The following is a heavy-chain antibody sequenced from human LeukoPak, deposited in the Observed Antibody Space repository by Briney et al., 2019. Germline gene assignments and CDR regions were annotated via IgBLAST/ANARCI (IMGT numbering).Heavy chain of an antibody. CDR2: IYSGGST. J-gene: IGHJ3*02. V-gene: IGHV3-66*02. D-gene: IGHD3-22*01. CDR3: ARDPTYYYDSSGYPNDAFDI. CDR1: GFTVSSNY. Sequence: GGSLRLSCAASGFTVSSNYMSWVRQAPGKGLEWVSVIYSGGSTYYADSVKGRFTISRDNSKNTLYLQMNSLRAEDTAVYYCARDPTYYYDSSGYPNDAFDIWGQGTIVTVSS.